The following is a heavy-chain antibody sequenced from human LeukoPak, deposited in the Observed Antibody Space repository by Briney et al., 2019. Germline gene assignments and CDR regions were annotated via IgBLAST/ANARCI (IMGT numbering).Heavy chain of an antibody. D-gene: IGHD6-19*01. Sequence: GASVKVSCKASGYTFTDYYIHWVRQAPGQGLEWMGIISPSGGSSSYAQKFQGRVTMTTNSSISTAYMELSSLTSEDTAVYYCARVVRYNSGWYVYYFDSWGQGTLVTVSS. V-gene: IGHV1-46*01. CDR2: ISPSGGSS. CDR1: GYTFTDYY. J-gene: IGHJ4*02. CDR3: ARVVRYNSGWYVYYFDS.